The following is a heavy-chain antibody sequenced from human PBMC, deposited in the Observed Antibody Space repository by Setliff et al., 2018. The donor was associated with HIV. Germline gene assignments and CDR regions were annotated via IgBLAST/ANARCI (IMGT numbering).Heavy chain of an antibody. J-gene: IGHJ6*03. Sequence: SETLSLTCAVYGGSFSGYYWSWIRQPPGKGLEWIGSVYFSGRAYYNPSLKSRVTISLDTSKNQFSLKLSSVTAADTAVNYCARLEYYYYMDVWGNGTTVTVSS. CDR3: ARLEYYYYMDV. CDR1: GGSFSGYY. V-gene: IGHV4-34*01. CDR2: VYFSGRA.